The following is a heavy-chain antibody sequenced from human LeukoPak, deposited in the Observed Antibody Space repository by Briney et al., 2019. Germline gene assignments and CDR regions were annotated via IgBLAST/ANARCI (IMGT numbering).Heavy chain of an antibody. Sequence: ASVKVSCKASGYTFTGYYMHWVRQAPGQGLEWMGWINPNNGGTNYAQKFQGRVTMTRDTSISTAYMELSRLRSDDTAVYYCATIAAPYYYYYYMDVWGKGTTVTVSS. V-gene: IGHV1-2*02. CDR2: INPNNGGT. J-gene: IGHJ6*03. CDR1: GYTFTGYY. CDR3: ATIAAPYYYYYYMDV. D-gene: IGHD6-6*01.